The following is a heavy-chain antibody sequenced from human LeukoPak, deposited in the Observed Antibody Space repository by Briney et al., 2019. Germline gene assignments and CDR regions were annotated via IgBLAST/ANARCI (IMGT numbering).Heavy chain of an antibody. D-gene: IGHD3-22*01. Sequence: GGSLRLSCAASGFTFSKYAMSWVRQAPGKGLEWVSTINDRGTGTYYADSVKGRFTISRDNSKNTLSLQMNSLRAEDTAVYYCAKDLDYYDSSGYLDYWGQGTLVTVSS. CDR2: INDRGTGT. CDR1: GFTFSKYA. V-gene: IGHV3-23*01. CDR3: AKDLDYYDSSGYLDY. J-gene: IGHJ4*02.